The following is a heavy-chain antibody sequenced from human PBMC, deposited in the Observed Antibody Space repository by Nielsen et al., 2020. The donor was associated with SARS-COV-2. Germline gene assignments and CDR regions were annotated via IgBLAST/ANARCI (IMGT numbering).Heavy chain of an antibody. CDR3: ANHPYGGDGY. CDR1: GFTFDDYA. D-gene: IGHD3-16*01. CDR2: ISWNSGSI. J-gene: IGHJ4*02. Sequence: GGSLRLSCAASGFTFDDYAMHWVRQAPGKGLEWVSGISWNSGSIGYADSVKGRFTISRDNAKNSLYLQMNSLRAEDTALYYCANHPYGGDGYWGQGTLVTVSS. V-gene: IGHV3-9*01.